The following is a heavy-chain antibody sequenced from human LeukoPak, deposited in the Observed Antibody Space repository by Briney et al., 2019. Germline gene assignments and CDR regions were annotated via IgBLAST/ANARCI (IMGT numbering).Heavy chain of an antibody. V-gene: IGHV2-5*02. J-gene: IGHJ4*02. Sequence: SGPTLVKPTQTLTLTCTFSGFSLSTSGVGVGWIRQPPGKALKWLALLYWDDDKRYSPSLKSRLTITKDTSKNQVVLTMTNMDPVDTATYYCAHCRITGYYGSGTGGYYFDYWGQGTLVSVSS. D-gene: IGHD3-10*01. CDR2: LYWDDDK. CDR1: GFSLSTSGVG. CDR3: AHCRITGYYGSGTGGYYFDY.